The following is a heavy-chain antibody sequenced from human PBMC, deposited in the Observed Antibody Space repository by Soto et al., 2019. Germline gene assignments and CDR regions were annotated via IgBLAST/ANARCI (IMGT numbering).Heavy chain of an antibody. CDR2: INDGGSA. CDR3: ARGLFSETHYSGGWYFFDY. D-gene: IGHD1-26*01. Sequence: QVQLQQWGARLLQPSETLSLTCAVYGGSFSGYSWTWIRQSPGKGLEWIGQINDGGSANYNPSLNSRVTISVDTSNNEFFLELSSVTAADTAVYYCARGLFSETHYSGGWYFFDYWGQGTLVTVSS. J-gene: IGHJ4*02. CDR1: GGSFSGYS. V-gene: IGHV4-34*01.